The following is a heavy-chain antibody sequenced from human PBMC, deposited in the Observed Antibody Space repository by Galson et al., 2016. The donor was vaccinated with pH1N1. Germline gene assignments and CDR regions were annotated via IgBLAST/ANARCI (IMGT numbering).Heavy chain of an antibody. CDR3: AKGGSSSWYVYHYYMDV. V-gene: IGHV3-20*04. CDR2: INWNGGST. J-gene: IGHJ6*03. Sequence: SLRLSCAASGFTFSNSGMSWVRQAPGKGLEWVSGINWNGGSTGYADSVKGRFTISRDNAKNSLYLQMNSLRAEDTAVYYCAKGGSSSWYVYHYYMDVWGKGTTVTVSS. CDR1: GFTFSNSG. D-gene: IGHD6-13*01.